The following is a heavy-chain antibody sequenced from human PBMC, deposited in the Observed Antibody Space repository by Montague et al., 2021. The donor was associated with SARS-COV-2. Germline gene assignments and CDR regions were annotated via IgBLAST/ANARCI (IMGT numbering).Heavy chain of an antibody. CDR1: GDSTSNYY. J-gene: IGHJ4*02. CDR3: ARAQNICFIANCVNYFDL. D-gene: IGHD2-15*01. V-gene: IGHV4-59*01. CDR2: IIYTGST. Sequence: SETLSLTCSVSGDSTSNYYWTWIRQSPGKGLQWIGYIIYTGSTKFNPSLKSRVSMSLDTSKNHFSLRLSAVTAADTARYYCARAQNICFIANCVNYFDLWGLGALVTVSS.